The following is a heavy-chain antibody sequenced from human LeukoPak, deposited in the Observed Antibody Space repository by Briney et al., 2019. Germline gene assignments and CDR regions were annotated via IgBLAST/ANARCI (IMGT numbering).Heavy chain of an antibody. V-gene: IGHV3-23*01. D-gene: IGHD2-8*01. CDR1: GFTVSSNY. J-gene: IGHJ5*02. CDR3: AKDQFPDIVLMVYAS. Sequence: GGSLRLSCAASGFTVSSNYMSWVRQAPGKGLEWVSVISGSGVSTYYADSVKGRFTISRDNSKNTLYLQMNSLRAEDTAVYYCAKDQFPDIVLMVYASWGQGTLVTVSS. CDR2: ISGSGVST.